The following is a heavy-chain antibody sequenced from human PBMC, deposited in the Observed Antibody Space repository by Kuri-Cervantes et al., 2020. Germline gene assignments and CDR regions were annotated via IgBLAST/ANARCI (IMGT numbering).Heavy chain of an antibody. CDR3: ARGGYSYGYSY. CDR2: ITATSSYI. J-gene: IGHJ4*02. V-gene: IGHV3-21*03. D-gene: IGHD5-18*01. CDR1: EFTFNYYN. Sequence: GGSLRLSCEASEFTFNYYNMKWVRQAPGKGLEWVSSITATSSYIYYADSVKGRFTISRDNAKNSLYLQMNSLRAEDTAVYYCARGGYSYGYSYWGQGTLVTVSS.